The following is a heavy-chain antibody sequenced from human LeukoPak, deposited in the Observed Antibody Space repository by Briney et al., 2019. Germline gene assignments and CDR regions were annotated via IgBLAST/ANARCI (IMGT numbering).Heavy chain of an antibody. Sequence: GESLKISCKGSGYSFTNYWIGWVRQMPGKGLEWMGIISPGDSDTRYSPSFQGQVTISADKSISTAYLQWSSLKAADTAMYYCARLSPDYDILTGYHTHFDYWGQGTLVTVSS. V-gene: IGHV5-51*01. CDR2: ISPGDSDT. J-gene: IGHJ4*02. CDR1: GYSFTNYW. D-gene: IGHD3-9*01. CDR3: ARLSPDYDILTGYHTHFDY.